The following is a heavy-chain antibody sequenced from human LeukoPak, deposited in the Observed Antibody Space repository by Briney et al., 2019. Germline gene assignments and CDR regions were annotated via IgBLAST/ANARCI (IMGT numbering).Heavy chain of an antibody. CDR3: ARHRANWNDGLSYYMDV. Sequence: SETLSLTCTVSGGSITSSSYYWGWIRQPPGKGLEWIGSICYSGSTYYNPSLKTRVTISVDTSKNQFSLKLSSVTAADTAVYYCARHRANWNDGLSYYMDVWGKGTTVTVSS. V-gene: IGHV4-39*01. J-gene: IGHJ6*03. CDR2: ICYSGST. D-gene: IGHD1-1*01. CDR1: GGSITSSSYY.